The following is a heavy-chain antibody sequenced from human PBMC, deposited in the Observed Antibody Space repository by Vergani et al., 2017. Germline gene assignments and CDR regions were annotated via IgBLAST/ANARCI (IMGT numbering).Heavy chain of an antibody. D-gene: IGHD2-2*01. V-gene: IGHV3-21*01. Sequence: EVQLVESGGGLVKPGGSLRLSCAASGFTFSSYSMNWVRQAPGKGLEWVSSISSSSSYIYYADSVKGRFTISRDNTKNSLYLQMNSLRAEDTAVYYCARAVPAALGGAFDFWGQGTMVTVSS. CDR2: ISSSSSYI. J-gene: IGHJ3*01. CDR3: ARAVPAALGGAFDF. CDR1: GFTFSSYS.